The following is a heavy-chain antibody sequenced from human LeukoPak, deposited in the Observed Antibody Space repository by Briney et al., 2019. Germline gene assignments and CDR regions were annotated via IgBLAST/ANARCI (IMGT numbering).Heavy chain of an antibody. CDR2: INPNSGGT. D-gene: IGHD5-12*01. J-gene: IGHJ4*02. CDR3: ARDPDIVATDPGGYFDY. Sequence: ASVKVSCKASGYTFTGYYMHWVRQAPGQGLEWMGWINPNSGGTNYAQKFQGRVTMTRDMSTSTVYMELSSLRSEDTAVYYCARDPDIVATDPGGYFDYWGQGTLVTVSS. CDR1: GYTFTGYY. V-gene: IGHV1-2*02.